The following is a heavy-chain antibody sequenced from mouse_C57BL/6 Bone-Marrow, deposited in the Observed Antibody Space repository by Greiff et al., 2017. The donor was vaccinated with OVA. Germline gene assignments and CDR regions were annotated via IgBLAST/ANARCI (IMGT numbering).Heavy chain of an antibody. V-gene: IGHV5-12*01. CDR1: GFTFSDYY. CDR3: ERRNGYYYFDY. J-gene: IGHJ2*01. Sequence: EVKVEESGGGLVQPGGSLKLSCAASGFTFSDYYMYWVRQTPEQRLEWVAYISNGGGSTYYPDTVKGRFTISRDNAKNTLYLQMSRLKSEDTAMYYCERRNGYYYFDYWGQGTTLTVSS. CDR2: ISNGGGST. D-gene: IGHD2-3*01.